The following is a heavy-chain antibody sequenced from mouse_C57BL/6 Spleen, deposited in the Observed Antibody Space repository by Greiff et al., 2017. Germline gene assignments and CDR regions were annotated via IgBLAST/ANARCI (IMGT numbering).Heavy chain of an antibody. CDR2: INPSSGYT. D-gene: IGHD1-1*01. J-gene: IGHJ4*01. Sequence: QVQLKQSGAELAKPGASVKLSCKASGYTFTSYWMHWVKQRPGQGLEWIGYINPSSGYTKYNQKFKDKATLTADKSSSTAYMQLSSLTYEDSAVYYCARGITTVVAPMDYWGQGTSVTGSS. V-gene: IGHV1-7*01. CDR3: ARGITTVVAPMDY. CDR1: GYTFTSYW.